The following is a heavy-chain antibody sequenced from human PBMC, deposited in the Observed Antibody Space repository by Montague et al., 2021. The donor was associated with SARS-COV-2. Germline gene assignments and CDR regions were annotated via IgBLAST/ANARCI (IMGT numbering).Heavy chain of an antibody. CDR2: IYYSGNT. CDR1: GGSITSSSYY. Sequence: SETLSLTCTVSGGSITSSSYYWSWIRQSPGKGLDWIGSIYYSGNTYSNPSLKSRLTISMYTSKGQVSLKINSVTAADTAVYFCARLVSPAYCGGDCYLWDYGTDVWGQGTRVTVSS. V-gene: IGHV4-39*01. D-gene: IGHD2-21*02. CDR3: ARLVSPAYCGGDCYLWDYGTDV. J-gene: IGHJ6*02.